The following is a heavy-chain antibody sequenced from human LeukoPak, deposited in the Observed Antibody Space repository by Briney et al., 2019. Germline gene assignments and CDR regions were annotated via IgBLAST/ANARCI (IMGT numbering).Heavy chain of an antibody. J-gene: IGHJ4*02. CDR3: ASSGTPHYDILTGYYFDY. CDR1: GGTFRSYA. CDR2: IIPIFGTA. V-gene: IGHV1-69*06. D-gene: IGHD3-9*01. Sequence: SVKGSCKASGGTFRSYAISWVRQAPGQGLAWMGGIIPIFGTANYAQKFQGRVTITADKSTSTAYMELSSLRSEDTAVYYCASSGTPHYDILTGYYFDYWGQGTLVTVSS.